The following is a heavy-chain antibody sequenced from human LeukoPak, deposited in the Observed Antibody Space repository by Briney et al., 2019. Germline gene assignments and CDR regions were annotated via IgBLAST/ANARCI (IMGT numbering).Heavy chain of an antibody. Sequence: GASVQVSCKTYGYTFTSYHMHWVRQAPGQGLEWVAIIKSTGDTTVYAQKFQGRVTVTRDTSTSTVYMDLSSLSSEDTAVYYCVREDAHTYYFDFWGPGTLVTVSS. CDR1: GYTFTSYH. J-gene: IGHJ4*02. CDR2: IKSTGDTT. D-gene: IGHD2-2*01. V-gene: IGHV1-46*01. CDR3: VREDAHTYYFDF.